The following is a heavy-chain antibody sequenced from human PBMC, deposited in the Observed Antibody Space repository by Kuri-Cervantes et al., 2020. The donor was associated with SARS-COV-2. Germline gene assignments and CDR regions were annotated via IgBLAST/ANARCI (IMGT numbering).Heavy chain of an antibody. CDR3: AKFFTGYSSSWPLGGYMDV. D-gene: IGHD6-13*01. CDR2: ISGSGGST. V-gene: IGHV3-23*01. CDR1: GFTFSSYA. J-gene: IGHJ6*03. Sequence: GGSLRLSCAASGFTFSSYAMSWVRQAPGKGLEWVSAISGSGGSTYYADSVKGRFTISRDNSKNTLYLQMNSLRAEDTAVYYCAKFFTGYSSSWPLGGYMDVWGKGTTVIDSS.